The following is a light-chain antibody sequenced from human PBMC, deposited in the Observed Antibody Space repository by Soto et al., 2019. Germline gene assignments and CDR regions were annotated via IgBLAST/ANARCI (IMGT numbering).Light chain of an antibody. V-gene: IGKV3-20*01. CDR3: QQYATSPGT. CDR2: GAS. Sequence: EIVLTQSPDTLSLSPGERTTLSCRASQSISSTHLVWHQQKPGQAPSLLIFGASSRATGIPDRFSGSGSGTDFTLTISGLEPEDFAVYYCQQYATSPGTFGQGTKVDIK. J-gene: IGKJ1*01. CDR1: QSISSTH.